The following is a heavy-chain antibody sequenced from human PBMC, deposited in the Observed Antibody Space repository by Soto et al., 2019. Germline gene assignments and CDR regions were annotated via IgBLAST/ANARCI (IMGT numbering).Heavy chain of an antibody. Sequence: SGPTLGNPTQTLTLTCTFSGFSLSTSGMCVSWIRQPPGKALEWLALIDWDDDKYYSTSLKTRLTISKDTSKNQVVLTMTNMDPVDTATYYCARILVERHVWWDYYYYYGMDVWGQGTTVTVSS. CDR1: GFSLSTSGMC. V-gene: IGHV2-70*01. D-gene: IGHD1-1*01. CDR2: IDWDDDK. CDR3: ARILVERHVWWDYYYYYGMDV. J-gene: IGHJ6*02.